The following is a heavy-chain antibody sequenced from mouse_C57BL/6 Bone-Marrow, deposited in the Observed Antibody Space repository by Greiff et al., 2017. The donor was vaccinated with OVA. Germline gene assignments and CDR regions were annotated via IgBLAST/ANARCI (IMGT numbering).Heavy chain of an antibody. V-gene: IGHV3-6*01. CDR2: IRYDGSN. J-gene: IGHJ3*01. D-gene: IGHD2-4*01. Sequence: VQLQQSGPGLVKPSQSLSLTCSVTGYSITSGYYWYWIRQFPGNKLECMGYIRYDGSNNYNPSLKNRISITRDTSKNQFFLKLNSVTTEDTATYYCARGDYDPAWFAYWGQGTLVTVSA. CDR3: ARGDYDPAWFAY. CDR1: GYSITSGYY.